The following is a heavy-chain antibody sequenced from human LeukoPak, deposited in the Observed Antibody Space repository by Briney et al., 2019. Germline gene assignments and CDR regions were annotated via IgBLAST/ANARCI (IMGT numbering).Heavy chain of an antibody. D-gene: IGHD3-22*01. Sequence: PSETLSLTCNVSDGSISSYYWSWIRQPPGKGLEWIGNIHYTGSTNYNPSLKSRVTISVDTSRNQFSLNLSSVTAADTAVYYCARGGGVTYYDSTGYLWYFDYWGQGTLVTVSS. CDR2: IHYTGST. CDR3: ARGGGVTYYDSTGYLWYFDY. J-gene: IGHJ4*02. CDR1: DGSISSYY. V-gene: IGHV4-59*13.